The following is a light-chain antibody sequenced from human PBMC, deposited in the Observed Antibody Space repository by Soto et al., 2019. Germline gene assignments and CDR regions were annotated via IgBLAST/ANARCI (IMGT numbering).Light chain of an antibody. CDR3: SSYTSRHTVI. CDR2: DVS. CDR1: SSDVGGYNY. J-gene: IGLJ2*01. Sequence: QSVLTQPASVSGSPGQSITISCTGTSSDVGGYNYVSWYQQHPGKAPKLMIYDVSNRPSGISNRFSGSKSGNTVSLTISGLQAEDEADYYCSSYTSRHTVIFGGGTKITVL. V-gene: IGLV2-14*03.